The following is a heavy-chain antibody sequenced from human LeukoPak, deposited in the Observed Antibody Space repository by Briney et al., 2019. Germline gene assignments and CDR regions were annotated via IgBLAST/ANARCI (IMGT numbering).Heavy chain of an antibody. J-gene: IGHJ4*02. D-gene: IGHD3-22*01. CDR1: GYTFTGYY. CDR3: ARDPADYYDSSGYYRDY. V-gene: IGHV1-2*02. CDR2: INPNSGGT. Sequence: ASVKVSCKASGYTFTGYYMHWVRQAPGQGLEWMGWINPNSGGTNYAQKFQGRVTMTRDTSISTAYMELSRLRSDDTAVYYCARDPADYYDSSGYYRDYWGQGTLVTVSS.